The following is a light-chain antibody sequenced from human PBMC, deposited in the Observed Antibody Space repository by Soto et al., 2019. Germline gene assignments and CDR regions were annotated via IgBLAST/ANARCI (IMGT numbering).Light chain of an antibody. CDR3: ASFTTSSTRV. J-gene: IGLJ1*01. CDR1: TSDIGTYNY. CDR2: EVN. V-gene: IGLV2-14*01. Sequence: QSVLTQPASVSGSPGQSITVSCTGTTSDIGTYNYVSWYQQHPGKAPKLIIYEVNNRPSGVSNRFSVSKSANTASLTSSGLQSEDESDYYCASFTTSSTRVFGTGTKLTVL.